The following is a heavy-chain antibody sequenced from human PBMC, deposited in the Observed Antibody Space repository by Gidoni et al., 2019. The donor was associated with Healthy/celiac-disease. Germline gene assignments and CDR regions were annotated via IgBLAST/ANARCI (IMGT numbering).Heavy chain of an antibody. J-gene: IGHJ6*02. Sequence: EVQLVESGGGLVQPGGSLRLSCAASGFTFSSYSMNWVRQAPGKGLEWVSYISSSSSTIYYADSVKGRFTISRDNAKNSLYLQMNSLRDEDTAVYYCARDQWELLLRYYGMDVWGQGTTVTVSS. D-gene: IGHD1-26*01. V-gene: IGHV3-48*02. CDR2: ISSSSSTI. CDR1: GFTFSSYS. CDR3: ARDQWELLLRYYGMDV.